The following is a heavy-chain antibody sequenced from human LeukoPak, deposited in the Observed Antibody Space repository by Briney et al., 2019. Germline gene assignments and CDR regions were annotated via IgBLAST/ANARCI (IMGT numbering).Heavy chain of an antibody. D-gene: IGHD3-22*01. CDR2: ISGSSGNT. J-gene: IGHJ4*02. Sequence: GGSLRLSCAASGFTFSTYAMTWVRQAPGKGLEWVSAISGSSGNTFYADSVKGRFTISRDNSKNTLYLQMNSLRAEDTAIYYCAKPYYYNTSGYYWGQGTLVTVSP. CDR3: AKPYYYNTSGYY. V-gene: IGHV3-23*01. CDR1: GFTFSTYA.